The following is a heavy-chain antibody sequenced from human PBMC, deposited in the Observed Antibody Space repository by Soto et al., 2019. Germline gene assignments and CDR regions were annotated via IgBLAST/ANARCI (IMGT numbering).Heavy chain of an antibody. CDR3: ARGYYYDSSGYPDY. J-gene: IGHJ4*02. D-gene: IGHD3-22*01. V-gene: IGHV5-51*01. Sequence: PGESLKISCKGSGYIFTSYWIGWVRQMPGKGLEWMGIIYPGDSDTRYSPSFRGQVTISADKSTSTAYLQWSSLKASDTAMYYCARGYYYDSSGYPDYWGQGTLVTVSS. CDR2: IYPGDSDT. CDR1: GYIFTSYW.